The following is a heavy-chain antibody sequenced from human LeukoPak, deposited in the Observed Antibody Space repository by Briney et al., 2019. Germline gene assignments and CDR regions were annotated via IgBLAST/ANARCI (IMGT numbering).Heavy chain of an antibody. CDR1: GGSISSSSYY. V-gene: IGHV4-39*07. Sequence: SETLSLTRTVSGGSISSSSYYWGWIRQPPGKGLEWIGSIYYSGSTYYNPSLQSRVTISVDTSRNQFSLKLSSVTAADTAVYYCARKWFGELLGWFDPWGQGTLVTVSS. D-gene: IGHD3-10*01. CDR2: IYYSGST. J-gene: IGHJ5*02. CDR3: ARKWFGELLGWFDP.